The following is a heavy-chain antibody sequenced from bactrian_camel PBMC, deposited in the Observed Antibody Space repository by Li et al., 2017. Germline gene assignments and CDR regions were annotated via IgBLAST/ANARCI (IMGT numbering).Heavy chain of an antibody. Sequence: HVQLVESGGDLVQPGGSLRLSCEASGFIFSGYAMSWVRQAPGKGLEWVGSIYIDGRGPYYADSVKGRFTISRDNAKNTIYLQMTDLKPEDTAVYYCAFDGWVEHEGRCGSGNQGTQVTVS. D-gene: IGHD3*01. V-gene: IGHV3S7*01. CDR1: GFIFSGYA. J-gene: IGHJ4*01. CDR2: IYIDGRGP.